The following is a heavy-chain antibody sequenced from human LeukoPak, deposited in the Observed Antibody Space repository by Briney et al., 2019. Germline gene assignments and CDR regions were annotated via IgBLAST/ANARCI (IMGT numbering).Heavy chain of an antibody. J-gene: IGHJ4*02. CDR3: ARDRDSWGSDY. Sequence: GGSLRLSCAASGFTFSSYWMSWVRQAPGKGLEWVATIRQDGSQKYYVDSVKGRFTISRDNAKNSLYLQMNSLRAEDTAVYYCARDRDSWGSDYWGQGTLVTVSS. CDR2: IRQDGSQK. V-gene: IGHV3-7*01. CDR1: GFTFSSYW. D-gene: IGHD6-13*01.